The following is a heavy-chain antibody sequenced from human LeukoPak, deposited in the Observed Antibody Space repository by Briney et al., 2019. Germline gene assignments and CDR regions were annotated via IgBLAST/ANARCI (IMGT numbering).Heavy chain of an antibody. CDR2: IGSRGTTK. CDR1: GFTFSSSR. CDR3: ANFEPGYTSSWYAEF. D-gene: IGHD6-13*01. V-gene: IGHV3-48*01. J-gene: IGHJ4*02. Sequence: GGSLRLSCEVSGFTFSSSRMNWVRQAPGKGLEWVSYIGSRGTTKHYADSVKGRFTISRDNAKNALYLQMNSLRTEDTAVYYCANFEPGYTSSWYAEFWGQGTLVTVSS.